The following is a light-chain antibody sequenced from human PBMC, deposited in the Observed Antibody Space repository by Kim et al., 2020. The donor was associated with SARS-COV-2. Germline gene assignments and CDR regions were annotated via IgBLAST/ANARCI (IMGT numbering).Light chain of an antibody. J-gene: IGKJ1*01. V-gene: IGKV1-5*01. Sequence: ASVGDRVTITCRASQSISSWLAWYQQKPGKAPKLLIYDASSVESEVPSRFSGSGSGTEFTLTISSLQPDDFATYYCQQYNSYSWTFGRGTKVDIK. CDR3: QQYNSYSWT. CDR1: QSISSW. CDR2: DAS.